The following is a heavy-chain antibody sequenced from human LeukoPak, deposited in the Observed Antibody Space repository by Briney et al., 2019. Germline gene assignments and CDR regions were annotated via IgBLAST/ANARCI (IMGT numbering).Heavy chain of an antibody. CDR3: ARDLYYYDSSGNYLGAYNWFDP. CDR1: GFTFSSYG. Sequence: GGSLRLSCAASGFTFSSYGMHWVRQAPGKGLEWVAFIRYDGSNKYYADSVKGRFTISRDNAKNSLYLQMDSLRAEDTAVYFCARDLYYYDSSGNYLGAYNWFDPWGQGTLVTVSS. J-gene: IGHJ5*02. D-gene: IGHD3-22*01. CDR2: IRYDGSNK. V-gene: IGHV3-30*02.